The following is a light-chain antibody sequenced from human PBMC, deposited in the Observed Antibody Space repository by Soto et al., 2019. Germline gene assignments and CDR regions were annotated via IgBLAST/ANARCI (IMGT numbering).Light chain of an antibody. CDR1: SSDVGGYNH. J-gene: IGLJ2*01. CDR3: CSYAGSYTVV. CDR2: DVS. Sequence: QSALTQPRSVSGSPGQSVTISCTGTSSDVGGYNHVSWYQQHPGKAPKLMINDVSKRPSGVPDRFSGSKPGNTASLTISGLQAEDEADYYCCSYAGSYTVVFGGGTKLTVL. V-gene: IGLV2-11*01.